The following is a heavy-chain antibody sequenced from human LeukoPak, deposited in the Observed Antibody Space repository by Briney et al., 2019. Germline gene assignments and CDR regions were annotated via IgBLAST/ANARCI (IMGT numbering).Heavy chain of an antibody. J-gene: IGHJ4*02. V-gene: IGHV3-7*02. Sequence: GSLRLSCTAPGFTFSRSWMNWIRQAPGKGLEWVANINPDGDGMRFVDSVKGRFTMSRDNAQSSLHLQMNSLRVEDTAFYYCAAWTDRGYSYWGQGVLVTVSS. D-gene: IGHD5-12*01. CDR1: GFTFSRSW. CDR2: INPDGDGM. CDR3: AAWTDRGYSY.